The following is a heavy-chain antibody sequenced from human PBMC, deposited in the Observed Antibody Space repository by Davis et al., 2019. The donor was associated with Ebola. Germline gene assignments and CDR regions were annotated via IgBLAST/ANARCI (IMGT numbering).Heavy chain of an antibody. CDR2: IYYSGST. V-gene: IGHV4-31*03. D-gene: IGHD1-7*01. Sequence: PSETLSLTCTVSGGSISSGGYYWSWIRQHPGKGLEWIGYIYYSGSTYYNPSLKSRVTISVDTSKNQFSLKLSSVTAADTAVYYCARERNNWNYGGLDPWGQGTLVTVSS. J-gene: IGHJ5*02. CDR1: GGSISSGGYY. CDR3: ARERNNWNYGGLDP.